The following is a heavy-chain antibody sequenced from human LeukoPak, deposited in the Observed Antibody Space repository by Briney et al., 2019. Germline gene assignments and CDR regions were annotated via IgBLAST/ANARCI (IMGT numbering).Heavy chain of an antibody. CDR3: ARHGGAFDY. J-gene: IGHJ4*02. D-gene: IGHD4-17*01. Sequence: GESLKISCKGSGYSFTSSWIGWVRQMPGKGLEWMGIVFPTDSDTRYSPSFQGQVTFSAAKSISTAYLQWSSLKASDSAMYYCARHGGAFDYWGQGTLVTVSS. V-gene: IGHV5-51*01. CDR1: GYSFTSSW. CDR2: VFPTDSDT.